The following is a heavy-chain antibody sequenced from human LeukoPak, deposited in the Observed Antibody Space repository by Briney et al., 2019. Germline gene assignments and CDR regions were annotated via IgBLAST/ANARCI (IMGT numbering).Heavy chain of an antibody. CDR3: AKGPKENWFAP. CDR2: ICGSGGTT. CDR1: GFTFSSYA. V-gene: IGHV3-23*01. Sequence: PSGSLRLSCAASGFTFSSYAMSWVRQAPGKGLEWVSAICGSGGTTYYADSVKGRLTISRDNCKTTLYLQMNSLRAEDTAVYYCAKGPKENWFAPWGQGTLVTVSS. J-gene: IGHJ5*02.